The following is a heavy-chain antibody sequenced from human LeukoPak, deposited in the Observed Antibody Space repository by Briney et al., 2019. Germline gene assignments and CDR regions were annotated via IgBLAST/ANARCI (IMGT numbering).Heavy chain of an antibody. V-gene: IGHV1-24*01. Sequence: ASVKVSCKVSGYTLTELSMHWVRQAPGTGLEWMGGFDPEDGETIYAQKFQGRVTMTEDTSTDTAYMELSSLRSEDTAVYYCATGMSIAAHSFDYWGQGTLVTVSS. CDR3: ATGMSIAAHSFDY. CDR1: GYTLTELS. CDR2: FDPEDGET. J-gene: IGHJ4*02. D-gene: IGHD6-6*01.